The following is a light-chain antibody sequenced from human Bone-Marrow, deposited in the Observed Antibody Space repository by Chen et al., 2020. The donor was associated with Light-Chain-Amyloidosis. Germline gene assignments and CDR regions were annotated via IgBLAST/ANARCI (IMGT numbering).Light chain of an antibody. J-gene: IGLJ1*01. CDR2: EFT. Sequence: QSALTQPASVSGSPGQSITISCTGTSSDVGGDNHVSWYQQHPDKAPKLMIYEFTNRPSWVPDRFSGSKSASRASRTSSGLQTEDEANYFCSSYTITNTLGFGSGTRVTVL. CDR3: SSYTITNTLG. V-gene: IGLV2-14*01. CDR1: SSDVGGDNH.